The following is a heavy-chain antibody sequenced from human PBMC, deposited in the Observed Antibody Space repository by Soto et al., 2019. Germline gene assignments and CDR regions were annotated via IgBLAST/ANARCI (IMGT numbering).Heavy chain of an antibody. D-gene: IGHD4-17*01. CDR3: ARSLGTTVTTRFAFDI. CDR1: GGSFSGYY. J-gene: IGHJ3*02. Sequence: SETLSLTCAVYGGSFSGYYWSWILQPPWKGLEWIGEINHSGSTNYNPSLKSRVTISVDTSKNQFSLKLSSVTAADTAVYYCARSLGTTVTTRFAFDIWGQGTMVTVSS. V-gene: IGHV4-34*01. CDR2: INHSGST.